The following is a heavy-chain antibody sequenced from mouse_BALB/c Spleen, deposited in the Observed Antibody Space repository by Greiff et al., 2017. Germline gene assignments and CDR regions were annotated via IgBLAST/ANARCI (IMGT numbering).Heavy chain of an antibody. D-gene: IGHD2-3*01. CDR2: ISSGGST. CDR3: ARDDGYPSFDY. V-gene: IGHV5-6-5*01. CDR1: GFTFSSYA. Sequence: EVKLVESGGGLVKPGGSLKLSCAASGFTFSSYAMSWVRQTPEKRLELVASISSGGSTYYPDSVKGRFTISRDNARNILYLQMSSLRSEDTAMYYCARDDGYPSFDYWGQGTTLTVSS. J-gene: IGHJ2*01.